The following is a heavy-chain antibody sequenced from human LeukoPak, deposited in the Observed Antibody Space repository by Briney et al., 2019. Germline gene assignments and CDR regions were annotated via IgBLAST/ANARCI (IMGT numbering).Heavy chain of an antibody. Sequence: GGSLRLSCAASGFTVSSNYMSWVRQAPGKGLEWVSVIYSGGSTYYADSVKGRFTISRDNSKNTLYLQMNSLRAEDTAVYYCARDGLQLSATAMAHLDYWGQGTLVTVSS. CDR3: ARDGLQLSATAMAHLDY. J-gene: IGHJ4*02. V-gene: IGHV3-66*02. CDR1: GFTVSSNY. CDR2: IYSGGST. D-gene: IGHD5-18*01.